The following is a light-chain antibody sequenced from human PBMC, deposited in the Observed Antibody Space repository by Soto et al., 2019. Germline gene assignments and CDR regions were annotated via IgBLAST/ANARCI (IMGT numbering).Light chain of an antibody. CDR3: CSYAGRPYV. J-gene: IGLJ1*01. CDR2: DVS. CDR1: SSDVGGYNY. V-gene: IGLV2-11*01. Sequence: QSALTQPRSVSGSPGQSVTISCTGTSSDVGGYNYVSWYQQYPGKAPKLMIYDVSKRPSGVPDRLSGSKSGNTASLTISGVQAEDEADYYCCSYAGRPYVFGTGTKVTVL.